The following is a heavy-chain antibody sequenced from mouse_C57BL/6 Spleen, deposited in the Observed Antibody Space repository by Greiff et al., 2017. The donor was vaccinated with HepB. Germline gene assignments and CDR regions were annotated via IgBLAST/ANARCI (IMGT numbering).Heavy chain of an antibody. J-gene: IGHJ2*01. Sequence: EVHLVESGGGLVKPGGSLKLPCAAPGFPFSSYAMSWVRQTPEKRLEWVATISDGGSYTYYPDNVKGRFTISRDNAKNNLYLQMSHLKSEDTAMYYCARAYYGRGNYFDYWGQGTTLTVSS. CDR3: ARAYYGRGNYFDY. V-gene: IGHV5-4*01. CDR2: ISDGGSYT. CDR1: GFPFSSYA. D-gene: IGHD1-1*01.